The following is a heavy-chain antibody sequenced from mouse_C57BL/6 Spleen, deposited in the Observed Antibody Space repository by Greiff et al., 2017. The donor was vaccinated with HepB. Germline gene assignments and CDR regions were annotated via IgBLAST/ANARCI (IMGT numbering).Heavy chain of an antibody. Sequence: VQLQQSGPVLVKPGASVKMSCKASGYTFTDYYMNWVKQSHGKSLEWIGVINPYNGGTSYNQKFKGKATLTVDKSSSTAYMELNSLTSEDSAVYYCARDSSGYWYAMDYWGQGTSVTVSS. V-gene: IGHV1-19*01. CDR2: INPYNGGT. CDR1: GYTFTDYY. D-gene: IGHD3-2*02. J-gene: IGHJ4*01. CDR3: ARDSSGYWYAMDY.